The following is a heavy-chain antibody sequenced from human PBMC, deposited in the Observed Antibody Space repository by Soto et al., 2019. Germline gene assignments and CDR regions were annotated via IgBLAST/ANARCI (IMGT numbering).Heavy chain of an antibody. D-gene: IGHD3-22*01. CDR1: GYTFTSYY. CDR3: ARDLRSLYYYDSSGYGY. Sequence: ASVKVSCKASGYTFTSYYMHWVRQAPGQGLEWMGIINPSGGSTSYAQKFQGRVTMTRDTSTSTVYMELSSLRSEDTAVYYCARDLRSLYYYDSSGYGYWGQGTLVTVSS. CDR2: INPSGGST. V-gene: IGHV1-46*01. J-gene: IGHJ4*02.